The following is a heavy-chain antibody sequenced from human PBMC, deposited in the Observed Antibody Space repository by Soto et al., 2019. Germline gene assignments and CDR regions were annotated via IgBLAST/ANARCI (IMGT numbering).Heavy chain of an antibody. D-gene: IGHD6-13*01. V-gene: IGHV1-3*01. J-gene: IGHJ5*02. CDR3: VRRHVSATGIDWFDP. Sequence: ASVKVSCKASGYTFTSYGIHWVRQAPGQRLEWMGWINAANGDTKYSPKFQGRVTITRDTSASTAYMELSSLRSEDTAVCYCVRRHVSATGIDWFDPWGQGTLVNV. CDR2: INAANGDT. CDR1: GYTFTSYG.